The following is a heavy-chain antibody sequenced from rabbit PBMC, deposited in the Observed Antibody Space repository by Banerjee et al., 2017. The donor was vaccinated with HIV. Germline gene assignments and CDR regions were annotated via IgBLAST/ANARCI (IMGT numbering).Heavy chain of an antibody. CDR2: INTISGDT. Sequence: GFSFSNGYVMCWVRQAPGKGLEWIACINTISGDTVYATWAKGRFTISKASWTTVTLQMTSLTAADTATYFCARANSSSYYFNLWGPGTLVTVS. CDR3: ARANSSSYYFNL. CDR1: GFSFSNGYV. J-gene: IGHJ4*01. V-gene: IGHV1S40*01. D-gene: IGHD1-1*01.